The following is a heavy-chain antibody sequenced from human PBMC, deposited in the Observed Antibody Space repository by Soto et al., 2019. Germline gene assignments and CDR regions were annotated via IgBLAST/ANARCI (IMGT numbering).Heavy chain of an antibody. J-gene: IGHJ4*02. CDR3: ARIMIPYYYDSSGYSDY. CDR2: IDWDDDK. Sequence: GSGPTLVNPTQTLTLTCTVSGFSLSTSGMCVSWIRQPPGKALEWLARIDWDDDKYYSTSLKTRLTISKDTSKNQVVLTMTNMDPVDTATYYCARIMIPYYYDSSGYSDYWGQGTLVTVSS. CDR1: GFSLSTSGMC. D-gene: IGHD3-22*01. V-gene: IGHV2-70*11.